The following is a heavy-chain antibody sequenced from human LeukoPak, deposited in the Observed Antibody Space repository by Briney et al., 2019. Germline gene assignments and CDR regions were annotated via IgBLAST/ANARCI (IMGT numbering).Heavy chain of an antibody. V-gene: IGHV3-20*04. CDR2: INWNGDST. J-gene: IGHJ6*02. D-gene: IGHD2-2*01. CDR1: GFTFDDYG. CDR3: SRDHSSYCTSTSCSAFGMDV. Sequence: GGSLRLSCAASGFTFDDYGMSWVRQAPGKGLKWVSGINWNGDSTHYADSVKGRFTISRDNAKNSLYLQMNSLRAEDTALYYCSRDHSSYCTSTSCSAFGMDVWGQGTTVTVSS.